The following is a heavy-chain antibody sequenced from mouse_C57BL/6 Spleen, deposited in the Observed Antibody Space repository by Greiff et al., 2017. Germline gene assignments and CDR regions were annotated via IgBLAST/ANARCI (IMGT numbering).Heavy chain of an antibody. Sequence: QVQLQQPGAELVRPGTSLTLSCKASGYTFTSYWMHWVKQRPGQGLEWIGVIDPSDSYTTYNQKFKGKATLTVDTSSSTAYMQLSSLTSEDSAVYYCTSHDDEVAYWGQGTLVTVSA. V-gene: IGHV1-59*01. CDR3: TSHDDEVAY. CDR1: GYTFTSYW. CDR2: IDPSDSYT. D-gene: IGHD2-12*01. J-gene: IGHJ3*01.